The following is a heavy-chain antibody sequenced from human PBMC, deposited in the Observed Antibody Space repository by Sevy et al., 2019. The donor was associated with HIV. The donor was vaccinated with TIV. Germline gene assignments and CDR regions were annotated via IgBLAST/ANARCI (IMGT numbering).Heavy chain of an antibody. CDR2: FDPEDGET. CDR1: GYTLTELS. V-gene: IGHV1-24*01. Sequence: ASVKVSCKVSGYTLTELSMHWVRQAPGKGLEWMGGFDPEDGETIYAQKFQGRVTMTEDTSTDTAYMELSSLRSEDTAVYYWATVRSAQNIVVVPAARRLYYYYGMDVWGQGTTVTVSS. CDR3: ATVRSAQNIVVVPAARRLYYYYGMDV. J-gene: IGHJ6*02. D-gene: IGHD2-2*01.